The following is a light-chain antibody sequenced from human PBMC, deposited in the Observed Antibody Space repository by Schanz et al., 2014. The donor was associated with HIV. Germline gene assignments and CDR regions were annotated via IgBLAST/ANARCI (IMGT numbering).Light chain of an antibody. CDR2: EGS. V-gene: IGLV2-23*01. J-gene: IGLJ3*02. CDR1: ISDVGSYNL. CDR3: ATWDDTLGSPNWV. Sequence: QSALTQSASVSGSPGQSITISCTGTISDVGSYNLVSWYQQHPGKAPKLIIYEGSKRPLGVSNRFSGSKSGNTASLTISGLQAEDEADYYCATWDDTLGSPNWVFGGGTKLTVL.